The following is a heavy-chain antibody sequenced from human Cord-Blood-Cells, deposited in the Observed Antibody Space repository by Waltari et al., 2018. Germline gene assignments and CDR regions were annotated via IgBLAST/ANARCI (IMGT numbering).Heavy chain of an antibody. Sequence: QVQLVQSGAEVQKPGASVKVACKASGYPFTGDYMHWVRQAPGQGLEWMGWINPNSGGTNYAQKFQGRVTMTRDTSISTAYMELSRLRSDDTAVYYCARGPSPGGSWDYWGQGTLVTVSS. CDR1: GYPFTGDY. CDR2: INPNSGGT. V-gene: IGHV1-2*02. D-gene: IGHD1-26*01. CDR3: ARGPSPGGSWDY. J-gene: IGHJ4*02.